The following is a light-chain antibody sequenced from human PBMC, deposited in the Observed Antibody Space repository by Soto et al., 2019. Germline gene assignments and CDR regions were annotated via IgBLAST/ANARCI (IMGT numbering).Light chain of an antibody. CDR2: GAS. V-gene: IGKV3-15*01. CDR1: QSVSSN. J-gene: IGKJ2*01. CDR3: QQYNNWPYT. Sequence: EIVMTQSPVTLSVSPGERATLSCRASQSVSSNLAWYQQKPGQAPRLLIYGASTRATGIPARFSGSGSGTEFTLTISSLQSEDFALYYCQQYNNWPYTFGQGTKLEIK.